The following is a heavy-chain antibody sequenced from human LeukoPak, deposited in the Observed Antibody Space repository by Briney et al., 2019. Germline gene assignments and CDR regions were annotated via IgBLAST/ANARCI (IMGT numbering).Heavy chain of an antibody. Sequence: SETLSLTCTVSDGSVSSSSYYWGWIRQPPGKGLEWIGSISYSGSTYYNPSLKSRVTISVDTSKNQFSLKLSSVTAADTAVYYCASRVSVRYGMDVWGQGTTVTVSS. CDR2: ISYSGST. J-gene: IGHJ6*02. V-gene: IGHV4-39*07. CDR3: ASRVSVRYGMDV. CDR1: DGSVSSSSYY. D-gene: IGHD4-17*01.